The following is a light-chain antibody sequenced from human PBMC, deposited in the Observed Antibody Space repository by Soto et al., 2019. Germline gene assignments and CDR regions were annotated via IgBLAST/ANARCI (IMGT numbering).Light chain of an antibody. Sequence: IQLTQSPSSLSASIGDRVTITCRASQDIASYLAWYQQKPGNAPKLLIYAASTLHSRVPSRFSGSESGTDFTITISSLQPEDFGTYYCQQLNVNLLFGQGTKLEIK. V-gene: IGKV1-9*01. CDR3: QQLNVNLL. CDR1: QDIASY. CDR2: AAS. J-gene: IGKJ2*01.